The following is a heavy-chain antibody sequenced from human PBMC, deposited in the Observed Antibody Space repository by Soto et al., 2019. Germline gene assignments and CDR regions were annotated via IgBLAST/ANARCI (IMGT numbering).Heavy chain of an antibody. J-gene: IGHJ6*02. D-gene: IGHD1-1*01. V-gene: IGHV3-30*18. CDR3: AKEFGWELQLSHPYDHSGMDV. Sequence: QVQLVESGGGVVQPGRSLRLSCAASGFTFRSYGMHWVRQAPGKGLEWVALMSLDGSNKYYADSVRGRFTISSDNSKSTLYLQMDILRPEDTAVYYCAKEFGWELQLSHPYDHSGMDVWGQGTTVTVSS. CDR1: GFTFRSYG. CDR2: MSLDGSNK.